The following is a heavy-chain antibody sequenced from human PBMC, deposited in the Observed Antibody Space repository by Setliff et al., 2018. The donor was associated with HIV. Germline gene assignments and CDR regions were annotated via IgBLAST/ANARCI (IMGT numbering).Heavy chain of an antibody. CDR1: GFTFSTYW. D-gene: IGHD3-10*01. CDR3: ARAYGSGMGMDV. J-gene: IGHJ6*02. Sequence: GGSLRLSCAASGFTFSTYWMHWVRQAPGKGLVWVSQISPDGSFTRYADSVKGRFTISRDSAKNTLYLHMNSLNGEDTAVYYCARAYGSGMGMDVWGQGTTVTVSS. V-gene: IGHV3-74*01. CDR2: ISPDGSFT.